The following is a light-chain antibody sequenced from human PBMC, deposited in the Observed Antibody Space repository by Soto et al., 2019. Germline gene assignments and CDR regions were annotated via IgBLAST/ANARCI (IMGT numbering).Light chain of an antibody. CDR2: GSY. CDR1: QSVSSSY. CDR3: QQYSSSYDTSLYT. V-gene: IGKV3-20*01. Sequence: EVVLTQSPGTLSLSPGETATLSCRASQSVSSSYLAWYQQKPGQAPRLLVYGSYHRATGIADRFSGSGSGTDFTLTISRLEPEDFAVYYCQQYSSSYDTSLYTFGQGTKVEIK. J-gene: IGKJ2*01.